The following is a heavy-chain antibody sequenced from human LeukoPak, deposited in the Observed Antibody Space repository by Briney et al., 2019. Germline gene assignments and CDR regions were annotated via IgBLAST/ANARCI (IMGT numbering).Heavy chain of an antibody. CDR1: GYTFTGYY. CDR3: ARRRLVDIGTDYGMDV. V-gene: IGHV1-2*02. J-gene: IGHJ6*02. D-gene: IGHD5-12*01. CDR2: INPNSGGT. Sequence: ASVKVYCKASGYTFTGYYMHWVRQAPGQGLEWMGWINPNSGGTNYAQKFQGRVTMTRDTSISTAYMELSRLRSDDTAVYYCARRRLVDIGTDYGMDVWGQGTTVTVSS.